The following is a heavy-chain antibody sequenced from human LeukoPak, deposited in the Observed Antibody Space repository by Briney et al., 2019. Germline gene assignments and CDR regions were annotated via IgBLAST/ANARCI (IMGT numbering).Heavy chain of an antibody. CDR3: ARVGRVFDFDS. Sequence: GGSLRLSCAASGSTFSDYYMSWIRQAPGKGLDWVSYLSNSGSTIYYADSVKGRFTISRDSAKNSLYLQMNSLRAEDTAVYYCARVGRVFDFDSWGQGSLVTVSS. D-gene: IGHD1-14*01. J-gene: IGHJ4*02. CDR2: LSNSGSTI. CDR1: GSTFSDYY. V-gene: IGHV3-11*01.